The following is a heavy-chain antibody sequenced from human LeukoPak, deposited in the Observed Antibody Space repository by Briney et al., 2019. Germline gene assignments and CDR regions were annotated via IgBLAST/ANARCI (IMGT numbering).Heavy chain of an antibody. D-gene: IGHD6-13*01. J-gene: IGHJ4*02. CDR3: ARVGVSSSWYFSV. CDR1: GFTSSSYA. Sequence: QPGGSLRLSCAASGFTSSSYAMSWVRQAPGKGLEWVSAISGSGGSTYYADSVKGRFTISRDNSKNTLYLQMNSLRAEDTAVYYCARVGVSSSWYFSVWGQGTLVTVSS. V-gene: IGHV3-23*01. CDR2: ISGSGGST.